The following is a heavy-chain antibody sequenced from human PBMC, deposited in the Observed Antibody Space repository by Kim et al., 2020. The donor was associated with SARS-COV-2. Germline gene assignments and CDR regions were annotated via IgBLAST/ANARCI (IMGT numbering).Heavy chain of an antibody. CDR3: ARHSHYDSSDVPFLGPYYYYGMDV. J-gene: IGHJ6*02. V-gene: IGHV4-39*01. CDR2: IYYSGST. CDR1: GGSISSSSYY. Sequence: SETLSLTCTVSGGSISSSSYYWGWIRQPPGKGLEWIGSIYYSGSTYYNPSLKSRVTISVDTSKNQFSLKLSSVTAADTAVYYCARHSHYDSSDVPFLGPYYYYGMDVWGQGTTVTVSS. D-gene: IGHD3-22*01.